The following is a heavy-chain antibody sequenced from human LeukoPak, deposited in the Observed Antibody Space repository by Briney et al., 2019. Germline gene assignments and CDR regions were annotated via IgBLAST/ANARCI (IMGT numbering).Heavy chain of an antibody. Sequence: PGGSLGLSCAASGFTFSSYAMSWVRQAPGKGLEWVSAISGSGGSTYYADSVKGRFTISRDNSENTLYLQMNSLRAEDTAVYYCAKDRWSGYYTGTFVDYWGQGTLVTVSS. J-gene: IGHJ4*02. CDR2: ISGSGGST. V-gene: IGHV3-23*01. CDR3: AKDRWSGYYTGTFVDY. D-gene: IGHD3-3*01. CDR1: GFTFSSYA.